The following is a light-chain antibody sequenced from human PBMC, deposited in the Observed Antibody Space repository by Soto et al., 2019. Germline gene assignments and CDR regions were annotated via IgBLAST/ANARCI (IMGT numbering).Light chain of an antibody. CDR3: QHYNSYSEA. CDR2: TAS. Sequence: DIQLTQSPSSLSASVGDRVTIACRASQRIXSYLNWYQGKPGKAPNILXYTASTLKRGGPSRLSGSGSGTEFTLTISSLQPDDFATYYCQHYNSYSEAFGQGTKVDIK. CDR1: QRIXSY. J-gene: IGKJ1*01. V-gene: IGKV1-5*03.